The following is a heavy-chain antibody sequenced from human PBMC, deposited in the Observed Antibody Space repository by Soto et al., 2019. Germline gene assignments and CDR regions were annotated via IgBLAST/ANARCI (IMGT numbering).Heavy chain of an antibody. J-gene: IGHJ5*02. Sequence: ASVKVSCKASGYTFTSYGISWVQQAPGQGLEWMGWISAYNGNTKYSQKFQGRVTITRDTSASTAYMELSSLRSEDTAVYYCARDLNSKGRPTGTWNNSFDPWGQGTLVTVSS. V-gene: IGHV1-18*01. CDR2: ISAYNGNT. CDR1: GYTFTSYG. D-gene: IGHD1-1*01. CDR3: ARDLNSKGRPTGTWNNSFDP.